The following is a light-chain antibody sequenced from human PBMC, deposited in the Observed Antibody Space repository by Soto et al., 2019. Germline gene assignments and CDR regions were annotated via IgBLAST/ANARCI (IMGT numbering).Light chain of an antibody. Sequence: DIQMTQSPSSLSASAVDRVTITCRASQYISTSLNWYQQKPGNAPNLLIYDASRLQSWVPSWFSGSGSGTDFTLTITSLQPEDFGTYYCQQSYSTPTFGQGTRLEI. CDR1: QYISTS. CDR3: QQSYSTPT. CDR2: DAS. V-gene: IGKV1-39*01. J-gene: IGKJ5*01.